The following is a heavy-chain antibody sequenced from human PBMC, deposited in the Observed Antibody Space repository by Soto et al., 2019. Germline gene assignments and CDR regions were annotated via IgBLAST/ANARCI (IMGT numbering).Heavy chain of an antibody. CDR3: ARGYYYDSSGYPAFDP. V-gene: IGHV4-59*01. CDR1: GGSISSYY. Sequence: TSETLSLTCTVSGGSISSYYWSWIRQPPGKGLEWIGYIYYSGSTNYNPSLKSRVTISVDTSKNQSSLKLSSVTAADTAVYYCARGYYYDSSGYPAFDPWGQGTLVTVSS. CDR2: IYYSGST. D-gene: IGHD3-22*01. J-gene: IGHJ5*02.